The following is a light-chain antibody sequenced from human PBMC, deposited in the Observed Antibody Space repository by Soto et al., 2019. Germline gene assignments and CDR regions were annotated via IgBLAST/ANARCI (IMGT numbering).Light chain of an antibody. CDR3: QQYSSYSET. CDR1: KISSGW. Sequence: DIPMTQHPATLSASVGDRVTSTYRSRKISSGWLAWYQQKPGKAPKLLIYDVSSLESGIPSRFSGSGSGTEFTLTISSLEPDDFAVYYCQQYSSYSETFGQGTKVDIK. V-gene: IGKV1-5*01. J-gene: IGKJ1*01. CDR2: DVS.